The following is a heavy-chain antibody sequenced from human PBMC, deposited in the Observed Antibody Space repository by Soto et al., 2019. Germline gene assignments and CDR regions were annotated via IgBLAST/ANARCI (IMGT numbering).Heavy chain of an antibody. CDR3: ARELLFYDSDGFSWDDAFDI. CDR2: IYQSGST. J-gene: IGHJ3*02. CDR1: GGSLSSSAYS. V-gene: IGHV4-30-2*01. D-gene: IGHD3-22*01. Sequence: PSETLSLTCAVSGGSLSSSAYSWSWIRQPPGKGLEWIGFIYQSGSTYYNPSLKSRVTMSLDRPKNQLSLKLRSVTAADTAVYYCARELLFYDSDGFSWDDAFDIWGQGTMVT.